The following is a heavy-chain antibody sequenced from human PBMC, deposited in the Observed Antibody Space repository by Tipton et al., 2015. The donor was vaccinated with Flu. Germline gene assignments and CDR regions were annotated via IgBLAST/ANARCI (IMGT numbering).Heavy chain of an antibody. Sequence: TLSLTCTVSGASISSGNYYWSWIRQPAGKGLEWIGRSYTSGSTKYNPSLESRVSISLDTSKNQFSLRLSSVTAADTAMYYCARGYSHDGFDIWGQGTMVTVSS. CDR3: ARGYSHDGFDI. J-gene: IGHJ3*02. V-gene: IGHV4-61*02. CDR1: GASISSGNYY. D-gene: IGHD2-2*02. CDR2: SYTSGST.